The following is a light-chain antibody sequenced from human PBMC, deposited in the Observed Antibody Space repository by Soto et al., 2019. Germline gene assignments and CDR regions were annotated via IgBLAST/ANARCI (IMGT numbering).Light chain of an antibody. V-gene: IGKV1-5*03. J-gene: IGKJ1*01. Sequence: DIQIPRSPPTLSASVGERVSITCRASQSISSWLAWYQQKPGKAPKLLIYKASSLESGVPSRFSGSGSGTDFTLTISRLEPEDFAVYYCQQYGSSPTTFGQGTKVDIK. CDR1: QSISSW. CDR2: KAS. CDR3: QQYGSSPTT.